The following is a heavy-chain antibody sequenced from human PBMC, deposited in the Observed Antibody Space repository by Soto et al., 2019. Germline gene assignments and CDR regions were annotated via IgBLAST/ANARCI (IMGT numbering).Heavy chain of an antibody. CDR2: INSDGSST. Sequence: GGSLRLSCAASGFTFSSYWMHWVRQAPGKGLVWVSRINSDGSSTSYADSVKGRFTISRDNAKNTLYLQMNSLRAEDTAVYYCARVHVAAAIIKPDYWGQGTLVTVSS. J-gene: IGHJ4*02. CDR1: GFTFSSYW. V-gene: IGHV3-74*01. CDR3: ARVHVAAAIIKPDY. D-gene: IGHD6-13*01.